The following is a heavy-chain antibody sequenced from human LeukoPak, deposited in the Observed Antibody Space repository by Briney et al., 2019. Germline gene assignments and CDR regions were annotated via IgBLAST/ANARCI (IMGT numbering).Heavy chain of an antibody. V-gene: IGHV1-2*02. D-gene: IGHD3-22*01. J-gene: IGHJ4*02. CDR2: INPNSGGT. Sequence: EASVKVSCKASGYTFTGYYMHWVRQAPGQGLEWMGWINPNSGGTNYAQKFQGRVTMTRDTSISTAYMELGRLKSDDTAVYFCARGGRNYYDSSGHYYFDYWGQGTLVTVSS. CDR1: GYTFTGYY. CDR3: ARGGRNYYDSSGHYYFDY.